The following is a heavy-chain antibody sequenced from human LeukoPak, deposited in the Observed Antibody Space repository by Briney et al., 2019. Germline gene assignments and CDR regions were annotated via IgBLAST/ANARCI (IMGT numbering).Heavy chain of an antibody. V-gene: IGHV4-4*08. CDR2: IYTSGST. CDR1: GGSISSYY. D-gene: IGHD6-13*01. CDR3: AREGSSWYYFDY. J-gene: IGHJ4*02. Sequence: SETLSLTCTVSGGSISSYYWSWIRQPPGKGLEWIGRIYTSGSTNYNPSLKSRVTISVDTSKNQFSLKLSSVTAADTAVYYCAREGSSWYYFDYWGQGTLVTVSS.